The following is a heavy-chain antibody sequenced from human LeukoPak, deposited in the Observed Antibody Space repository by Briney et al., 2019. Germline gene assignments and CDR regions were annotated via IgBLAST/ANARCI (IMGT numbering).Heavy chain of an antibody. Sequence: SETLSLTCTVSGDAISRSSYYWGWIRRPPGTGLEWIGSIFYSGRTYYNPTLKSQVTISVDTSKNQISLKLSSVTAADTAVYYCARLGQFCGGDCYPPSFDYWGQGTLVTASS. D-gene: IGHD2-21*02. J-gene: IGHJ4*02. V-gene: IGHV4-39*01. CDR2: IFYSGRT. CDR3: ARLGQFCGGDCYPPSFDY. CDR1: GDAISRSSYY.